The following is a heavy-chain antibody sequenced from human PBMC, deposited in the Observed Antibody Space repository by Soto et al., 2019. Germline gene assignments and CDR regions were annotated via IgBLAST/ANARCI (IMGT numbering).Heavy chain of an antibody. Sequence: QVQVVQSGVEVRRPGSSVKVSCKASGDTFKNCVISWVRQAPGQGLEWIGGIIPLFGTTDFAQRFQRRLKITTDESTTTAYMELSTLRSEDTATYYCAAELGFGKLSVGWGQRTTVIVSS. CDR3: AAELGFGKLSVG. CDR1: GDTFKNCV. J-gene: IGHJ6*01. CDR2: IIPLFGTT. D-gene: IGHD3-10*01. V-gene: IGHV1-69*01.